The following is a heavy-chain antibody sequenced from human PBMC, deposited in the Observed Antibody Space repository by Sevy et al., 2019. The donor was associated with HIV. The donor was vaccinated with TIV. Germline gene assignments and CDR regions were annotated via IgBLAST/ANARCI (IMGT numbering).Heavy chain of an antibody. D-gene: IGHD3-16*01. V-gene: IGHV3-7*01. Sequence: GGSLRLSCAASGFTFSSYWMSWVRQAPGKGLEWVANIKQDGSEKYYVDSVKGRFTISRDNAKNSLYLQMNSLRAEDTVVYYCARDPDGGWGKGGFDYWGQGTLVTVSS. CDR3: ARDPDGGWGKGGFDY. J-gene: IGHJ4*02. CDR2: IKQDGSEK. CDR1: GFTFSSYW.